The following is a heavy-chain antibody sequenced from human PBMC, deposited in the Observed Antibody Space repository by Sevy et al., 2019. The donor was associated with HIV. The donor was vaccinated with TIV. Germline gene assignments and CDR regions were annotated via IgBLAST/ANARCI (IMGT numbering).Heavy chain of an antibody. Sequence: GGSLRLSCAASGFTFSYSGMHWVRQAPGKGLEWLTFIQFDGSSKYYADSVKGRFTILRDNSKNTLYLQMNSLRGDDTAVYYCAKNTAAVDVGGFDYWGQGALVTVSS. CDR2: IQFDGSSK. CDR3: AKNTAAVDVGGFDY. J-gene: IGHJ4*02. V-gene: IGHV3-30*02. D-gene: IGHD3-10*01. CDR1: GFTFSYSG.